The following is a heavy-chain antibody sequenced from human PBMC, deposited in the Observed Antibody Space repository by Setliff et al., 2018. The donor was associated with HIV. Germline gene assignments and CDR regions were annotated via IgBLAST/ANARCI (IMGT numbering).Heavy chain of an antibody. CDR1: GYTFTNQY. CDR2: VVPTIHEA. V-gene: IGHV1-69*13. J-gene: IGHJ1*01. Sequence: ASVKVSCKMSGYTFTNQYIHWIQQAPGKGLEWMGGVVPTIHEATYAQKFQGRVTITADESATTVYMEMSGLTSEDTAIYYCARGADASGYFYREYFQHWGQGTLVTVSS. D-gene: IGHD3-22*01. CDR3: ARGADASGYFYREYFQH.